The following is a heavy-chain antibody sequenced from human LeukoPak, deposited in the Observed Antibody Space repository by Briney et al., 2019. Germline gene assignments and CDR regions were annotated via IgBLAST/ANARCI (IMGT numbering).Heavy chain of an antibody. D-gene: IGHD3-22*01. CDR1: GGSISSYY. V-gene: IGHV4-59*01. CDR3: AREPYYDSSGYPGRGAFDI. J-gene: IGHJ3*02. CDR2: IYYSGST. Sequence: KPSETLSLTCTVSGGSISSYYWSWIRQPPGKGLEWIGYIYYSGSTNYNPSLKSRVTISVDTSKNQFSLKLSSVTAADTAVYYCAREPYYDSSGYPGRGAFDIWGQGTMVTVSS.